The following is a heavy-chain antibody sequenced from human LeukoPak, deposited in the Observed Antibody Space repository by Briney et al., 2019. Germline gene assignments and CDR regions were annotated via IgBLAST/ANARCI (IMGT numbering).Heavy chain of an antibody. CDR3: ARDPLYDSSGYHDAFDI. CDR1: GFTVSSNH. Sequence: GGSLRPSCAASGFTVSSNHMSWVRQAPGKGLEWVSVIYSGGSTYYADSVKGRFTISRDNSKNTLYLQMNSLRAEDTAVYYCARDPLYDSSGYHDAFDIWGQGTMVTVSS. J-gene: IGHJ3*02. CDR2: IYSGGST. D-gene: IGHD3-22*01. V-gene: IGHV3-66*01.